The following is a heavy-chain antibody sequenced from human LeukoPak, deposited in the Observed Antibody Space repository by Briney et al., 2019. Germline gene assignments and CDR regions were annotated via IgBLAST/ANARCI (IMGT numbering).Heavy chain of an antibody. CDR2: ISAYNGNT. Sequence: GASVRVSCKASGYIFTSYGISWVRQAPGQGLEWMGWISAYNGNTNYAQKLQGRVTMTTDTSTSTAYMELRSLRSDDTAVYYCARDSLYSSGLEFDYWGQGTLVTVSS. CDR3: ARDSLYSSGLEFDY. J-gene: IGHJ4*02. CDR1: GYIFTSYG. D-gene: IGHD6-25*01. V-gene: IGHV1-18*01.